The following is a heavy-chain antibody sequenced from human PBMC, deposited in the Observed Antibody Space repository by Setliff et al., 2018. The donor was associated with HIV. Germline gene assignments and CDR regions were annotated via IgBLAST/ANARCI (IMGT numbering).Heavy chain of an antibody. D-gene: IGHD7-27*01. V-gene: IGHV3-48*03. CDR3: ARLNWGP. Sequence: VGSLRLSCSTSGFDFSSYEMNWVRQAPGKGLEWVSYISSGGHTVYHADSVKGRFTISRDNAKNSLSLQMDGLRAEDTAIYYCARLNWGPWGPGTLVTVSS. J-gene: IGHJ5*02. CDR2: ISSGGHTV. CDR1: GFDFSSYE.